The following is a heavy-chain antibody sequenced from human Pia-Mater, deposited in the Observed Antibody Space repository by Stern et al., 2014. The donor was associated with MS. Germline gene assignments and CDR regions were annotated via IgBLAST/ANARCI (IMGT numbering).Heavy chain of an antibody. Sequence: QVQLVQSGAELKKPGASVKVSCKASGYTFNKYGIIWVRQAPGQGLEWMGWINANSGHTNSAQNPHRRLNMTTDTSTTHTNKELRSLRSDDTAVYWLDPWGQGTLVTVSS. CDR1: GYTFNKYG. CDR2: INANSGHT. CDR3: DP. V-gene: IGHV1-18*04. J-gene: IGHJ5*02.